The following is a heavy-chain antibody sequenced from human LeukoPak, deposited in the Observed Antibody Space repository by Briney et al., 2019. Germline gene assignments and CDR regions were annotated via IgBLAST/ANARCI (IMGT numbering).Heavy chain of an antibody. Sequence: RSGGSLRLSCAASGFSITNYFIHWVRQAPGKGLVWVSRINADGSDTTYADFVKGRFTISRDNAKNTVYLQMNSLRAEDTAVYYCGCWGLSGPALGQGTLVTVTS. CDR2: INADGSDT. D-gene: IGHD3-10*02. CDR1: GFSITNYF. V-gene: IGHV3-74*01. CDR3: GCWGLSGPA. J-gene: IGHJ5*02.